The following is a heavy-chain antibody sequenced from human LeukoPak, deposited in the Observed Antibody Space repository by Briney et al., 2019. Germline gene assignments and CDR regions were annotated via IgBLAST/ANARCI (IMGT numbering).Heavy chain of an antibody. D-gene: IGHD6-19*01. J-gene: IGHJ4*02. CDR1: GFTFSSYA. CDR2: ISISGDST. Sequence: PGESLRLSCAASGFTFSSYAMTWVRQAPGKGLERVATISISGDSTLYGDSVRGRFSISRDNSKNTLFLQMNHLRAEDTAVYYCTKSGSRWLAYFDCWGQGAQVTVSS. CDR3: TKSGSRWLAYFDC. V-gene: IGHV3-23*01.